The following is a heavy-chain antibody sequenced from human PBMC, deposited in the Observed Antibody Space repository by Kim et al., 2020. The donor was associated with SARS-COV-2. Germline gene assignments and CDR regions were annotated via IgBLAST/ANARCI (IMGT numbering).Heavy chain of an antibody. Sequence: SETLSLTCAVYGGSFSGYYWSWIRQPPGKGLEWIGEINPSGSTNYNPSLKSRVTISVDTSKNQFSLKLSSVTAADTAVYYCARGPLYSSSWYDAFDIWGQGTMVTVSS. D-gene: IGHD6-13*01. CDR3: ARGPLYSSSWYDAFDI. V-gene: IGHV4-34*01. CDR2: INPSGST. J-gene: IGHJ3*02. CDR1: GGSFSGYY.